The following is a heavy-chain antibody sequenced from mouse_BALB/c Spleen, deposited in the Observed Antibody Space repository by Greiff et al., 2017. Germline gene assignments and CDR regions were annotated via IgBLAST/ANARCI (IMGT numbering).Heavy chain of an antibody. D-gene: IGHD3-1*01. CDR3: TRAARKDYFDY. J-gene: IGHJ2*01. Sequence: QVQLKQPGAELVRPGASVKLSCKASGYTFTSYWINWVKQRPGQGLEWIGNIYPSDSYTNYNQKFKDKATLTVDKSSSTAYMQLSSPTSEDSAVYYCTRAARKDYFDYWGQGTTLTVSS. CDR2: IYPSDSYT. V-gene: IGHV1-69*02. CDR1: GYTFTSYW.